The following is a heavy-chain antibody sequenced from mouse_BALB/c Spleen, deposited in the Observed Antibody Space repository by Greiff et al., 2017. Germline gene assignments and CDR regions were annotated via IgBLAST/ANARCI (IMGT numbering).Heavy chain of an antibody. Sequence: QVQLQQPGAELVKPGASVKLSCKASGYTFTSYWMHWVKQRPGQGLEWIGEINPSNGRTYYNEKFKSKATLTVDNSASTAYMLLSSLTSVDSAVYYCARGSITTVVYWYFDVWGAGTTVTVSA. J-gene: IGHJ1*01. D-gene: IGHD1-1*01. V-gene: IGHV1S81*02. CDR3: ARGSITTVVYWYFDV. CDR1: GYTFTSYW. CDR2: INPSNGRT.